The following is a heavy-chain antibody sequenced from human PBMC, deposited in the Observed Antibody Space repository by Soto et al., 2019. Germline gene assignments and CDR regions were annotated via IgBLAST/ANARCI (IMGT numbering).Heavy chain of an antibody. CDR1: GGSISSGGYY. Sequence: PSATLSLTCTVSGGSISSGGYYWSWIRQHPGKGLEWIGYIYYSGSTYYNPSLKSRVTISVDTSKNQFSLKLSSVTAADTAVYYCARGTVGYCSGGSCYGMTSALDYWGQGTLVTVS. V-gene: IGHV4-31*03. J-gene: IGHJ4*02. D-gene: IGHD2-15*01. CDR3: ARGTVGYCSGGSCYGMTSALDY. CDR2: IYYSGST.